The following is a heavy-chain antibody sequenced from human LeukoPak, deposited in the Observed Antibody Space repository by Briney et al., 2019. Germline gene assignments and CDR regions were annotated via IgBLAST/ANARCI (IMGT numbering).Heavy chain of an antibody. CDR1: GYTFTGYY. CDR2: VNPNSGGT. V-gene: IGHV1-2*02. J-gene: IGHJ4*02. D-gene: IGHD3-10*01. Sequence: GASVEVSCKASGYTFTGYYMHWVRQAPGQGLEWMGWVNPNSGGTNYAQKFQGRVTMTRDTSISTAYMELSRLRSDDTAVYYCARPSDHYGSGSLFDYWGQGTLVTVSS. CDR3: ARPSDHYGSGSLFDY.